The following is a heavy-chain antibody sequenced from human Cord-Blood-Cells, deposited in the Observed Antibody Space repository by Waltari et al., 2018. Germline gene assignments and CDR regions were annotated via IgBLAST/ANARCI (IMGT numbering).Heavy chain of an antibody. Sequence: QVQMVQSGAEVKKPGSSVKVSCKASGGTFSSYAISWVQQAPGQGLEWMGGIIPIFGTANYAQKFQGRVTITADESTSTAYMELSSLRSEDTAVYYCASPMYYYDSSGTPFDYWGQGTLVTVSS. CDR1: GGTFSSYA. D-gene: IGHD3-22*01. V-gene: IGHV1-69*01. J-gene: IGHJ4*02. CDR3: ASPMYYYDSSGTPFDY. CDR2: IIPIFGTA.